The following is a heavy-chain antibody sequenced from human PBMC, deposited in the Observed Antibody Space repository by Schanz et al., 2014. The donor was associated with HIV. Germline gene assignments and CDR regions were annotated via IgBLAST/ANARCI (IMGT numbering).Heavy chain of an antibody. J-gene: IGHJ3*01. D-gene: IGHD3-16*01. CDR1: GFTFSNFG. V-gene: IGHV3-33*03. CDR3: RVFMFTYDV. CDR2: VWYDGSNK. Sequence: QVQLVESGGGVVQPGMSLTLSCAASGFTFSNFGMHWVRQAPGKGLEWVALVWYDGSNKYYADSVKGRFTTSRDSSKNTLFLQMNSLRVEDTATYYCRVFMFTYDVWGQGTMVTVSS.